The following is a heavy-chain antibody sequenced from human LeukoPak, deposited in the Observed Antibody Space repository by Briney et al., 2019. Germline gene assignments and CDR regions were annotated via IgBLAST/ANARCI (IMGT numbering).Heavy chain of an antibody. CDR3: AKPLYYYDSSGYYSAFDI. CDR2: ISGSGGST. CDR1: GFTFSSYA. D-gene: IGHD3-22*01. Sequence: PGGSLRLSCAASGFTFSSYAMSWVRQAPGKGLEWVSAISGSGGSTYYADSVKGRFTISRDNSKNTLYLQMNSLRAEDTAVYYCAKPLYYYDSSGYYSAFDIWGQGTMVTVSS. V-gene: IGHV3-23*01. J-gene: IGHJ3*02.